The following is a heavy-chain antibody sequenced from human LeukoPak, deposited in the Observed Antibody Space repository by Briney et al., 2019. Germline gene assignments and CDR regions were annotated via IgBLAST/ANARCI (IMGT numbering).Heavy chain of an antibody. CDR2: IRSSTRTI. J-gene: IGHJ6*03. V-gene: IGHV3-48*01. CDR3: AREWMGYSSSRRYYYYYMDV. D-gene: IGHD6-13*01. CDR1: GLTFSSYS. Sequence: GGSLRLSCAASGLTFSSYSMNWVRQAPGKGLEWVSYIRSSTRTIYYADSVKGRFAISSDNAKNSLYLQMSSLRAEDTALYYCAREWMGYSSSRRYYYYYMDVWGKGTTVTVSS.